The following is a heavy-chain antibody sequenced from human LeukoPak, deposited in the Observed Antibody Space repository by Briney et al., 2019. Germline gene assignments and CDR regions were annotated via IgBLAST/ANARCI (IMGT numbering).Heavy chain of an antibody. CDR2: INHSGST. Sequence: SETLSLTCAVYGGSFSGYYWSWIRQPPGKGLEWIGEINHSGSTNYNPSLKSRVTISVDTSKNQFSLKLSSVTAADTAVYYCARVPLYSGIDYWGQGTLVTVSS. J-gene: IGHJ4*02. V-gene: IGHV4-34*01. CDR1: GGSFSGYY. D-gene: IGHD1-26*01. CDR3: ARVPLYSGIDY.